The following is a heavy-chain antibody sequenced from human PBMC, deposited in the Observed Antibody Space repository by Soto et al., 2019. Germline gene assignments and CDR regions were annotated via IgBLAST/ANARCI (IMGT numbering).Heavy chain of an antibody. CDR3: ARAIYDFWSGYYSNYYCMDV. CDR1: GFTFSSYG. D-gene: IGHD3-3*01. J-gene: IGHJ6*02. Sequence: QVQLVESGGGVVQPGRSLRLSCAASGFTFSSYGMHWVRQAPGKGLEWVAVIWYDGSNKYYADSVKGRFTISRDNSKNTLYLQMNSLRAEDTAVYYCARAIYDFWSGYYSNYYCMDVWVQGTTVTVSS. V-gene: IGHV3-33*01. CDR2: IWYDGSNK.